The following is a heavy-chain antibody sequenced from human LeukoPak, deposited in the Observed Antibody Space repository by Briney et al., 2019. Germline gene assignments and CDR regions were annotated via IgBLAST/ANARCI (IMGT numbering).Heavy chain of an antibody. D-gene: IGHD1-26*01. CDR1: GFSFGDYS. Sequence: GGSLRLSCAASGFSFGDYSMGWAGQAPGKGWGGISYIDGSGGTIYYAGSMKGRFTISRDNARNSLYLQMSSPRVEDSAVYYCVRLGGGSYFDNWGQGTLVTVSS. V-gene: IGHV3-11*01. CDR2: IDGSGGTI. CDR3: VRLGGGSYFDN. J-gene: IGHJ4*02.